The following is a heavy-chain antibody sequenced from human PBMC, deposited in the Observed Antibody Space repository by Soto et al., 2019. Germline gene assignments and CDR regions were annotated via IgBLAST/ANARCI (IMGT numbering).Heavy chain of an antibody. CDR2: IKSKTDGGTT. J-gene: IGHJ3*02. V-gene: IGHV3-15*01. Sequence: PGGSLRLSCAASGFTFSNAWMSWVRQAPGKGLEWVGRIKSKTDGGTTDYAAPAKGRFTISRDDSKNTLYLQMNSLKTEDTAVYYCTSAYCSSTSCYAPDDAFDIWGQGTMVTVSS. CDR3: TSAYCSSTSCYAPDDAFDI. D-gene: IGHD2-2*01. CDR1: GFTFSNAW.